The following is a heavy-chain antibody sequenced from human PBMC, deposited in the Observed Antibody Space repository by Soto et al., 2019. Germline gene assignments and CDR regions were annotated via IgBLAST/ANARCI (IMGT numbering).Heavy chain of an antibody. D-gene: IGHD6-13*01. V-gene: IGHV4-61*01. Sequence: SETLSLTCTVSGGSVSSGSYYWSWIRQPPGKGLEWIGYIYYSGSTNYNPSLKSRVTISVDTSKNQFSLKLSSVTAADTAVYYCARESEAAENYNWFDPWGQGTPVTVPS. CDR1: GGSVSSGSYY. CDR3: ARESEAAENYNWFDP. CDR2: IYYSGST. J-gene: IGHJ5*02.